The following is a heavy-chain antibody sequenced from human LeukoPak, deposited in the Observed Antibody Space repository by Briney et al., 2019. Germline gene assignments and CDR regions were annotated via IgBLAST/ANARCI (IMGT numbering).Heavy chain of an antibody. D-gene: IGHD6-6*01. Sequence: LGGSLRLSCAASGLTFSNYWMSWVRQAPGKGLEWVASIKQDEGERYYVDSVKGRFTISRDNAKNSLYLQMDSLSAEDTAVYYCARQSTAAYSMNSNYWGQGTLVTVSS. J-gene: IGHJ4*02. CDR1: GLTFSNYW. CDR3: ARQSTAAYSMNSNY. V-gene: IGHV3-7*01. CDR2: IKQDEGER.